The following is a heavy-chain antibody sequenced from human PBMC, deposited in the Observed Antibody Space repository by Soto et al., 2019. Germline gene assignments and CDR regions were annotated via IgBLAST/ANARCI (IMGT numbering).Heavy chain of an antibody. D-gene: IGHD1-1*01. V-gene: IGHV3-23*01. Sequence: GGSLRLSCAASGFTFSSYAMRWVRQAPGKGLEWVSAISGSGDSTYYADYVKGRFTISRDNSKNTLYLQMNSLRAEDTAVYYCAKRATGTYFDYWGQGTLVTVSS. CDR1: GFTFSSYA. CDR3: AKRATGTYFDY. CDR2: ISGSGDST. J-gene: IGHJ4*02.